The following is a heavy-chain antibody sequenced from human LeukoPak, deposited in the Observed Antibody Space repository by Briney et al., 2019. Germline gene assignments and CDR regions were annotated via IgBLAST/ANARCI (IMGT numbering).Heavy chain of an antibody. Sequence: SQTLSLTCAISGDSVSSNSAAWNWIRPSPSRGLEWLGRTYYRSKWYNDYAVSVKSRITLNPDTSKNQFSLQLNSVTPEDTAVYYCARGHHYYMDVWGKGTTVTVSS. V-gene: IGHV6-1*01. CDR2: TYYRSKWYN. CDR1: GDSVSSNSAA. J-gene: IGHJ6*03. CDR3: ARGHHYYMDV.